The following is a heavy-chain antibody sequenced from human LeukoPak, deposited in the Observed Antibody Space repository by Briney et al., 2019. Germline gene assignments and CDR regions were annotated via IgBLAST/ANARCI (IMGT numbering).Heavy chain of an antibody. CDR3: ARGGGGRIDPDY. Sequence: SETLSLTCAVYGGSFSGYYWSWIRQPPGKGLEWIGEINHSGSTNYNPSLKSRVTMSVDTSKNQFSLKLSSVTAADTAVYYCARGGGGRIDPDYWGQGTLVTVSS. CDR2: INHSGST. CDR1: GGSFSGYY. J-gene: IGHJ4*02. V-gene: IGHV4-34*01. D-gene: IGHD2-21*01.